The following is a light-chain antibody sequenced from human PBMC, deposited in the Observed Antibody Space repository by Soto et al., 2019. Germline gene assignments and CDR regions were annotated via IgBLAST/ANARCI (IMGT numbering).Light chain of an antibody. CDR2: SVS. V-gene: IGKV1-12*01. Sequence: IQMTQSPSSVSASVGDTVTITCRANQDLDQWLAWYQQKPGKAPTLLIYSVSSLERGVPSRFSGSRSGTDFTLTISGLQPEDVETYYCHQSHTVPNTFGPWTRV. CDR1: QDLDQW. J-gene: IGKJ3*01. CDR3: HQSHTVPNT.